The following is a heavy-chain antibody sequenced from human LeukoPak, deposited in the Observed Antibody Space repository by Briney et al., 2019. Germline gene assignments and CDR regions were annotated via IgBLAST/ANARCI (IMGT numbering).Heavy chain of an antibody. CDR2: IFYSGGT. D-gene: IGHD2/OR15-2a*01. V-gene: IGHV4-59*08. CDR1: GGSMSGHW. J-gene: IGHJ4*02. CDR3: ARRNTADASIDF. Sequence: SETLSLTCTVSGGSMSGHWWSWIRQPPGKGLEWIGDIFYSGGTNNNSPLKSRLTMSLDTSKNQFSLKLSFVTAADTAMYYCARRNTADASIDFWGQGILVIASS.